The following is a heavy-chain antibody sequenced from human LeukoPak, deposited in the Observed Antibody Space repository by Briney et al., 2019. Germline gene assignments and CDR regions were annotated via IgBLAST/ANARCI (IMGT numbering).Heavy chain of an antibody. D-gene: IGHD3-3*01. CDR3: ARPDPPLILEWPAPYFDY. Sequence: GGSLRLSCAASGFTFRSYAMSWVREAPGKGLEGVSHISGCCSTTSYADSVTGPFPISRDNSNNTLYLLINTLRAEDTAVYYCARPDPPLILEWPAPYFDYWGQGTLVTVSS. CDR2: ISGCCSTT. V-gene: IGHV3-23*01. J-gene: IGHJ4*02. CDR1: GFTFRSYA.